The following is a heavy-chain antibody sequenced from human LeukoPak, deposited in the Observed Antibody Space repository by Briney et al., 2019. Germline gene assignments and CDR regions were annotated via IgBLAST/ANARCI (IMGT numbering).Heavy chain of an antibody. V-gene: IGHV3-53*01. Sequence: GGSLRLSCAASGFTVSSNYMSWVRQAPGKGLEWVSVIYSGGSTYYADSVKGRFTISRDNSKNTLYLQMNSLRAEDTAVYYCARDLTTPLDAFDIWGQGTMVTVPS. CDR1: GFTVSSNY. J-gene: IGHJ3*02. D-gene: IGHD3-9*01. CDR2: IYSGGST. CDR3: ARDLTTPLDAFDI.